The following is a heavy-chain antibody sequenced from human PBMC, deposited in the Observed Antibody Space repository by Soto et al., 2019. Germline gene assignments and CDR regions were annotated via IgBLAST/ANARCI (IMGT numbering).Heavy chain of an antibody. Sequence: GGSLRLSCAASGFTFSSYWMHWVRQAPGKGLVWVSRINPDGSATNYADSVKGRFTIPRDNAKYTLYLQTNSLRAEDTAVFYCGRGGSDSPMAPGYWGQGTLVTVSS. J-gene: IGHJ4*02. CDR3: GRGGSDSPMAPGY. V-gene: IGHV3-74*01. CDR2: INPDGSAT. D-gene: IGHD5-18*01. CDR1: GFTFSSYW.